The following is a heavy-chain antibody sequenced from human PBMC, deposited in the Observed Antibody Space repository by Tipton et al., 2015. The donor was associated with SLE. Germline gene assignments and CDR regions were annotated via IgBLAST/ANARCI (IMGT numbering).Heavy chain of an antibody. CDR1: GFTFSSYG. CDR2: IWYDGSNK. J-gene: IGHJ4*02. Sequence: SLRLSCAASGFTFSSYGMHWVRQAPGKGLEWVAIIWYDGSNKYYADSVKGRFTISRDNSQNTLYLQMNSLRAEDTAVYYCAKNAVGDIHSDYWGQGTLVTVSS. D-gene: IGHD1-26*01. CDR3: AKNAVGDIHSDY. V-gene: IGHV3-33*06.